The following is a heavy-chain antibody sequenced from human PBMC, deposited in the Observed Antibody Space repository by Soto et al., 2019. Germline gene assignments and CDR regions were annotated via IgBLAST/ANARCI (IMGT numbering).Heavy chain of an antibody. D-gene: IGHD2-15*01. J-gene: IGHJ5*02. CDR3: ANDPVVAAPDWLDP. V-gene: IGHV3-30-3*02. Sequence: QVQMVESGGGVVQPGTSLRLSCEDSGLTVKSDATHWVRQAPGKGLEWVAVISINAIEKYYAESVKGRFTISRDKSKNTVFLQMNSLKIEDTAVYYCANDPVVAAPDWLDPWGQGTLVTVSS. CDR1: GLTVKSDA. CDR2: ISINAIEK.